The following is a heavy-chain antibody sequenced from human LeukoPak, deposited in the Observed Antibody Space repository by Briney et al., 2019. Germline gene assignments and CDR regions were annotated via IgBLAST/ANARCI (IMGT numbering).Heavy chain of an antibody. Sequence: PSETLSLTCAVYGGSFSGYYWSWIRQPPGKGLEWIGEINHSGSTNYNPSLKSRVTISVDTSKNQFSLKLSSVTAADTAVYYCARPTRYGGSSVAFLYWGQGTLVTVSS. J-gene: IGHJ4*02. CDR1: GGSFSGYY. CDR3: ARPTRYGGSSVAFLY. V-gene: IGHV4-34*01. D-gene: IGHD4-23*01. CDR2: INHSGST.